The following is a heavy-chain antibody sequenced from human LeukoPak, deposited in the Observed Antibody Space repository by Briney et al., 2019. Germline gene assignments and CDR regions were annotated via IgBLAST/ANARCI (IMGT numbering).Heavy chain of an antibody. CDR2: MYYSRST. V-gene: IGHV4-59*01. CDR3: ARVSVSGYGYYYFDY. CDR1: GGSIRSAY. Sequence: PSETLSLTCTVSGGSIRSAYWSWIRQPPGKGLEWIGYMYYSRSTKYNPSLKSRVTMSVDTSQNQFSLKLSSVTAADTAVYHCARVSVSGYGYYYFDYWGQGTLVTVSS. D-gene: IGHD5-12*01. J-gene: IGHJ4*02.